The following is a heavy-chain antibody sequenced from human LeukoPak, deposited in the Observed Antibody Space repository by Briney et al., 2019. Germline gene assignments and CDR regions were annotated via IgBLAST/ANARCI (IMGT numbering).Heavy chain of an antibody. CDR1: GFTVSSNY. Sequence: GGSLRLSCAASGFTVSSNYMSWVRPAPGKGLEWVSVIYSGGSTYYADSVKGRFTISRDNSKNTLYLQMNSLRAEDTAVYYCARDPFEAFDIWGQGTMVTVSS. V-gene: IGHV3-66*01. J-gene: IGHJ3*02. CDR2: IYSGGST. CDR3: ARDPFEAFDI.